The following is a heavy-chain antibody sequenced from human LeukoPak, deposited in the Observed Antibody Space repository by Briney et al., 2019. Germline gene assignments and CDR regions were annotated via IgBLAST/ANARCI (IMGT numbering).Heavy chain of an antibody. V-gene: IGHV4-39*07. J-gene: IGHJ4*02. CDR3: ARFHYFDTREFDY. Sequence: SETLSLTCTVSGFSISNSNYYWGWVRQPPGKGLEWIGSISYSGFIYYNPSLKSRVTVSLDTSKNQFSLKVTSVTAADTAVYYCARFHYFDTREFDYWGQGILVTVSS. CDR1: GFSISNSNYY. CDR2: ISYSGFI. D-gene: IGHD3-22*01.